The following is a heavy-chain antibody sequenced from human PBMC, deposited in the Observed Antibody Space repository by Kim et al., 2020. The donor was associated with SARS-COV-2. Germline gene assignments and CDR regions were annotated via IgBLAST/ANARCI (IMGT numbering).Heavy chain of an antibody. V-gene: IGHV3-23*01. D-gene: IGHD6-13*01. CDR3: AKEMEAAAGKDY. Sequence: YSSVSVKGRFTISRDNSKSTLYLQMNILRAEDTAVYYCAKEMEAAAGKDYWSQGTLVTVSS. J-gene: IGHJ4*02.